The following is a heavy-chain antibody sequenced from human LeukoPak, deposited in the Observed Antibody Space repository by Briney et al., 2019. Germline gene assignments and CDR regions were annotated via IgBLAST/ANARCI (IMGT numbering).Heavy chain of an antibody. Sequence: GESLKISCKGSGYSFTSYWIGWVRQMPGKGLEWMGIIYPGDSDTRYSPSFQGQVTISADKSISTAYLQRSSLKASDTAMYYCARLPGGYCSSTSCYVFWGQGTLVTVSS. J-gene: IGHJ4*02. CDR2: IYPGDSDT. CDR3: ARLPGGYCSSTSCYVF. CDR1: GYSFTSYW. D-gene: IGHD2-2*01. V-gene: IGHV5-51*01.